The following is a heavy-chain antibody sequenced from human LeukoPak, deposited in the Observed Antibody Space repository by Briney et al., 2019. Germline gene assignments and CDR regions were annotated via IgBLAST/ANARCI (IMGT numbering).Heavy chain of an antibody. CDR1: GYTFTSYG. J-gene: IGHJ4*02. CDR3: ARGGVNCSGGSCCSKLLFDY. D-gene: IGHD2-15*01. CDR2: IIPILGIA. V-gene: IGHV1-69*04. Sequence: SVKVSCKASGYTFTSYGISWVRQAPGQGLEWMGRIIPILGIANYAQKFQGRVTITADKSTSTAYMELSSLRSEDTAVYYCARGGVNCSGGSCCSKLLFDYWGQGTLVTVSS.